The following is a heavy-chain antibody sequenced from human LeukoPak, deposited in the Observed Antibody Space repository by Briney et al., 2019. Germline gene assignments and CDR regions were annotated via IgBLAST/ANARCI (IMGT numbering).Heavy chain of an antibody. Sequence: GGSLRLSCAASGFAFGNYAMGWVRQAPGKGPEWVSSIDSSGSYTPSADSVKGRFTISRDNSENTVYLQMNSLRAEDTAVYSCAKISTVTANFDHWGQGTLVTVSS. CDR3: AKISTVTANFDH. CDR1: GFAFGNYA. V-gene: IGHV3-23*01. CDR2: IDSSGSYT. J-gene: IGHJ4*02. D-gene: IGHD4-17*01.